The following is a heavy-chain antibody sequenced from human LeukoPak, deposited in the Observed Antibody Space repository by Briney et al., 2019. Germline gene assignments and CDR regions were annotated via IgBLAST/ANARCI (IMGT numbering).Heavy chain of an antibody. Sequence: PGGSLRLSCAASRFTVSSNYMTWVRQAAGKGLEWVSVIYSGGSTYYADSVKGRFTISRDNSKNTLYLQMNSLGAEDTAVYYCAKGGNIRVLGYYYYMDVWGKGTTVTVSS. CDR3: AKGGNIRVLGYYYYMDV. D-gene: IGHD2/OR15-2a*01. CDR1: RFTVSSNY. CDR2: IYSGGST. V-gene: IGHV3-53*01. J-gene: IGHJ6*03.